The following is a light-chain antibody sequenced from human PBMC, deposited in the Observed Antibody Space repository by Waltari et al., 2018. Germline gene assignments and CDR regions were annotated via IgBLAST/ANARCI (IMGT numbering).Light chain of an antibody. Sequence: QSGLTQPASVSGSPGQSITISCTGTRSDIGSYNFVSWYQQHPGKAPTLVIFDVIRWPSGVSHLFSGSKSGNTASLTISGLQAEDEAAYYCASYTSANTVLFGGGTKVTVL. CDR1: RSDIGSYNF. V-gene: IGLV2-14*03. CDR3: ASYTSANTVL. CDR2: DVI. J-gene: IGLJ2*01.